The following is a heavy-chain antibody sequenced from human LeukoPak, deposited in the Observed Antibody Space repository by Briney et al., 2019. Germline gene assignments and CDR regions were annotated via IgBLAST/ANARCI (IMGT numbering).Heavy chain of an antibody. CDR3: ARDSVVPAVTLFDY. D-gene: IGHD2-2*01. Sequence: EASVKVSCKASGYTFTSYGISWVRQAPGQGLEWMGWISAYSGNTNYAQKLQDRVTMTTDTSTSTAYMELRSLRSDDTAVYYCARDSVVPAVTLFDYWGQGTLVTVSS. V-gene: IGHV1-18*01. J-gene: IGHJ4*02. CDR2: ISAYSGNT. CDR1: GYTFTSYG.